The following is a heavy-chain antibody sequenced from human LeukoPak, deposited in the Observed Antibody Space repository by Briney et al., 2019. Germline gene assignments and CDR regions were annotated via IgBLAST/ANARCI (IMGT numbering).Heavy chain of an antibody. D-gene: IGHD3-22*01. CDR3: ARDPEGHYYDSSGYYPDY. CDR1: GFTFSSYA. Sequence: PGGSLRLSCAASGFTFSSYAMHWVRQAPGKGLEWVAVISYDGSNKYYADSVKGRSTISRDNSKNTLYLQMNSLRAEDTAVYYCARDPEGHYYDSSGYYPDYWGQGTLVTVSS. CDR2: ISYDGSNK. V-gene: IGHV3-30-3*01. J-gene: IGHJ4*02.